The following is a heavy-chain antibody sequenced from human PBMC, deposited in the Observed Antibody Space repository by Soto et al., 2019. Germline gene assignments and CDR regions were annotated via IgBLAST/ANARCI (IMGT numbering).Heavy chain of an antibody. CDR3: ARGRQLYDYVWGSYRDHFDY. D-gene: IGHD3-16*02. CDR2: INPNSGGT. V-gene: IGHV1-2*02. J-gene: IGHJ4*02. Sequence: RASVKVSCKASGYTFTGYYMHWVRQAPGQGLEWMGWINPNSGGTNYAQKFQGRVTMTRDTSISTAYMELGRLRSDDTAVYYCARGRQLYDYVWGSYRDHFDYWGQGTLVTVSS. CDR1: GYTFTGYY.